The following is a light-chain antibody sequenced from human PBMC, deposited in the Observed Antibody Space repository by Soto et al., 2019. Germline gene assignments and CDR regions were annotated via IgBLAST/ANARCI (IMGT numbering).Light chain of an antibody. V-gene: IGKV3-11*01. Sequence: EIVLTQSPATLSLSPGERATLSCRASQSVSYLAWYQQKPGQAPRLLIYDASNRATDIPARFSGSGSGTDFTLTISSIEPEDFAVYYCQKSSDCCTFGQGTMVESK. CDR1: QSVSY. CDR3: QKSSDCCT. CDR2: DAS. J-gene: IGKJ1*01.